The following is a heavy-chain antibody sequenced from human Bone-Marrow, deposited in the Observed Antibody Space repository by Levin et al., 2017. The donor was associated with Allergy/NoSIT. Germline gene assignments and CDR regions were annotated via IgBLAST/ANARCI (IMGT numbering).Heavy chain of an antibody. D-gene: IGHD3-10*01. CDR1: GYSFTNYW. CDR3: ASLRGSGSYYPDC. CDR2: IDPSDSYT. Sequence: KVSCTGSGYSFTNYWITWVRQMPGKGLEWMGRIDPSDSYTDYSPSFQGHVTISADKSISTTYLHWTSLTASDTAIYYCASLRGSGSYYPDCWGQGTLVTVSS. V-gene: IGHV5-10-1*01. J-gene: IGHJ4*02.